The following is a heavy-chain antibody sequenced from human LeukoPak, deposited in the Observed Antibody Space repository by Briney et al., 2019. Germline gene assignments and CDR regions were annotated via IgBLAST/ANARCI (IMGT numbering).Heavy chain of an antibody. CDR1: GGTFSSYA. D-gene: IGHD3-16*01. CDR3: ARDIWVEPYGMDV. V-gene: IGHV1-69*13. Sequence: GASVKVSCKASGGTFSSYAISWVRQAPGQGLEWMGGIIPIFGTANYAQKFQGRVTITADESTSTAYMELSSLRSDDTAVYYCARDIWVEPYGMDVWGQGTTVTVSS. CDR2: IIPIFGTA. J-gene: IGHJ6*02.